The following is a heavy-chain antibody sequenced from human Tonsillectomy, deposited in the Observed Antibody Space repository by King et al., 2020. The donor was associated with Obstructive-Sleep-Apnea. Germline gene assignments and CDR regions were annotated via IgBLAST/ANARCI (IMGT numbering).Heavy chain of an antibody. CDR1: GYHFTSYW. Sequence: VQLVQSGAEVKKPGESLKISCKGSGYHFTSYWIGWVRQMPGKGLEWMGIIYPGDSDTRYSPSFQVQYTIPADKSISTAYLQWSILKASDTAMYSCARSGTDYYYGMYVCRQGTTVTVSS. CDR3: ARSGTDYYYGMYV. J-gene: IGHJ6*02. V-gene: IGHV5-51*01. CDR2: IYPGDSDT. D-gene: IGHD2-2*01.